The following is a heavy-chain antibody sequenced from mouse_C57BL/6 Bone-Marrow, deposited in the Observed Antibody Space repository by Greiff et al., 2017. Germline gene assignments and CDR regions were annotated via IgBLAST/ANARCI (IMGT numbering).Heavy chain of an antibody. J-gene: IGHJ2*01. Sequence: VQLQQSGAELVRPGASVTLSCKASGYTFTDYEMHWVKQTPLHGLEWIGAIDPETGGTAYNQKFKGKAILTADKSSSTAYMELRSLTSEDSAVYYCTRRGPTVVAVDYWGRGTTLTVSS. CDR1: GYTFTDYE. D-gene: IGHD1-1*01. V-gene: IGHV1-15*01. CDR2: IDPETGGT. CDR3: TRRGPTVVAVDY.